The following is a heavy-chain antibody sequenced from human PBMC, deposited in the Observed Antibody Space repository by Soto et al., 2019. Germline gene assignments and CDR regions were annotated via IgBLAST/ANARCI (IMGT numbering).Heavy chain of an antibody. V-gene: IGHV4-4*02. D-gene: IGHD1-26*01. J-gene: IGHJ6*02. CDR1: GDSIASSYW. CDR3: AKWEGLGSDYYYYAMDV. Sequence: SETLSLTCVVSGDSIASSYWWSWVRQPPGKGLEWIGEIYHSGTTNYNPSLKSRVTILQDKSNNQFSLRLDSVTAADTAVYYCAKWEGLGSDYYYYAMDVWGQGTTVTVSS. CDR2: IYHSGTT.